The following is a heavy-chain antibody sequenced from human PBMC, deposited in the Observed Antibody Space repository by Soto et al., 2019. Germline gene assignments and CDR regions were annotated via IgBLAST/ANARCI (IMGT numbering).Heavy chain of an antibody. J-gene: IGHJ5*02. D-gene: IGHD5-12*01. CDR1: GGTFSNYA. Sequence: QVQLVQSGAEVKKPGSSVKVSCKASGGTFSNYAISWVRQAPGQGLEWMGGIIPIFGTANYAQKFQGRVTITADESTSTDYMELSSLRSEDTAIYYVVVGSVDIVPTGMKPFDPWGQGTLVTVSS. CDR2: IIPIFGTA. CDR3: VVGSVDIVPTGMKPFDP. V-gene: IGHV1-69*12.